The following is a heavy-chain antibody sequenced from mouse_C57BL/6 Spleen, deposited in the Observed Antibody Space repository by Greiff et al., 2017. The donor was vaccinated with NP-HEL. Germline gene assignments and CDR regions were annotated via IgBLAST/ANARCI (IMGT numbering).Heavy chain of an antibody. CDR3: ARGGLGQDYWDFDV. CDR2: ISNGGGST. CDR1: GFTFSDYY. D-gene: IGHD3-3*01. Sequence: EVQLQESGGGLVQPGGSLKLSCAASGFTFSDYYMYWVRQTPEKRLEWVAYISNGGGSTYYPDTVKGRFTISRDNAKNTLYLQMSRLKSEDTAMYYGARGGLGQDYWDFDVWGTGTTVTVSS. V-gene: IGHV5-12*01. J-gene: IGHJ1*03.